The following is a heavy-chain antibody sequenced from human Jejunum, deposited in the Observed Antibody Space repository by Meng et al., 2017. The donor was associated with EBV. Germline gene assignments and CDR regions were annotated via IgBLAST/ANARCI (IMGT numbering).Heavy chain of an antibody. D-gene: IGHD5-12*01. V-gene: IGHV4-61*01. J-gene: IGHJ5*02. CDR1: ALSVTLYNY. CDR2: LYYAGKA. Sequence: QVPLQEWAPGLVHPSEPLSLTFSVSALSVTLYNYCTWIRPPPGKGLEWIGNLYYAGKAIYKPSLQSRVTISVDTSKNQISLKVTSVTAADTAIYYCARGRGYDYGDSWGQGTLVTVSS. CDR3: ARGRGYDYGDS.